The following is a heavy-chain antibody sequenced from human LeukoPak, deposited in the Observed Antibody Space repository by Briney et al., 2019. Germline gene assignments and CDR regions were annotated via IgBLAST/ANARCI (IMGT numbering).Heavy chain of an antibody. D-gene: IGHD3-3*01. CDR3: ARGGHYYDFWSGYSVFQH. V-gene: IGHV1-8*03. Sequence: ASVKVSCKASGGTFSSYAISWVRQATGQGLEWMGWMNPNSGNTGYAQKFQGRVTITRNTSISTAYMELSSLRSEDTAVYYCARGGHYYDFWSGYSVFQHWGQGTLVTVSS. J-gene: IGHJ1*01. CDR1: GGTFSSYA. CDR2: MNPNSGNT.